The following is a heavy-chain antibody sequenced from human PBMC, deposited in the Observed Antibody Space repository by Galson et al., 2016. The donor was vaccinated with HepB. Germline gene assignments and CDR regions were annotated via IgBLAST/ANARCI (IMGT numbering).Heavy chain of an antibody. CDR2: INQDGFEK. Sequence: SLRLSCATSGFTFNYYWMTWVRQAPGKGLEWVANINQDGFEKYYVGSVEGRFTISRDNVKKSLYLQMDSLRAEDTAVYYCARSGEPSWGQGTLVTVSS. D-gene: IGHD4-17*01. J-gene: IGHJ5*02. CDR3: ARSGEPS. CDR1: GFTFNYYW. V-gene: IGHV3-7*01.